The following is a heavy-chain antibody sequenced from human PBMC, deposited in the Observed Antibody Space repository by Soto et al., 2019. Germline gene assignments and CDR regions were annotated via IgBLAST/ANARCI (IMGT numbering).Heavy chain of an antibody. CDR1: GFTFSSDA. J-gene: IGHJ4*02. CDR2: ISGSGGST. V-gene: IGHV3-23*01. CDR3: CYYDSRGYGYFDY. Sequence: EVQMLESGGGLVQPGGSLRLSCAASGFTFSSDAMSWVRQAPGKGLEWVSAISGSGGSTYYADSVKGRFTISRDNSKNTLYLPMNSLRAEDTAVYYCCYYDSRGYGYFDYWGQGTLVTVSS. D-gene: IGHD3-22*01.